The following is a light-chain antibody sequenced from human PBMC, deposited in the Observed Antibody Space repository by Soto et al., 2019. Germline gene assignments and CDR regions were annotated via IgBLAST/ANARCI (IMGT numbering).Light chain of an antibody. CDR2: DAS. V-gene: IGKV1-33*01. CDR1: QDISNY. J-gene: IGKJ3*01. CDR3: KQYDNLPPFT. Sequence: DIQMTQSPSSLSASVGDRVTITCQASQDISNYLNWYQQKPGKAPKLLIYDASNLETGVPSRFSGSGSGTVFTSTITSPHPKNITKYYCKQYDNLPPFTFGPGTKVDIK.